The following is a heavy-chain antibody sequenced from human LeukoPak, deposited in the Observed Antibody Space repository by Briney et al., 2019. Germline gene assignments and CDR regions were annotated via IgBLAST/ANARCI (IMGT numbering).Heavy chain of an antibody. J-gene: IGHJ3*01. D-gene: IGHD1-26*01. Sequence: GGSLRLSCAASGFTFSSYSINWVRQAPGKGLEWVSYISSSSSTIYYADSVKGRFTISRDNAKNSLYLQMNSLRAEDTAVYYCARPKGQVQWELLWGQGTMVTVSS. CDR2: ISSSSSTI. CDR1: GFTFSSYS. CDR3: ARPKGQVQWELL. V-gene: IGHV3-48*01.